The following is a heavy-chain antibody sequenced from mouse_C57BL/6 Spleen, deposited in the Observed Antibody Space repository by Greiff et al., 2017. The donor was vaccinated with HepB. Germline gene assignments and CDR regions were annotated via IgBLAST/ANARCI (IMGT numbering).Heavy chain of an antibody. J-gene: IGHJ3*01. CDR2: IWSGGST. Sequence: VQLQKSGPGLVQPSQSLSIPCTVSGFSFTSYGVHWVRQSPGKGLEWLGVIWSGGSTDYNAAFISRLSISKDNSKSQVFFKMNSLQADDTAIYYCAGGSNYEGAWFAYWGQGTLVTVSA. D-gene: IGHD2-5*01. CDR1: GFSFTSYG. CDR3: AGGSNYEGAWFAY. V-gene: IGHV2-2*01.